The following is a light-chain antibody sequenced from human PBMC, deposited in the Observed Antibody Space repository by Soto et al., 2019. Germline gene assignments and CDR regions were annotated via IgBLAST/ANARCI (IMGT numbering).Light chain of an antibody. V-gene: IGKV3-15*01. CDR2: GAS. J-gene: IGKJ1*01. CDR3: QQYNFWPQT. CDR1: QSVSSN. Sequence: EIVMTQSPATLSVSPGERATLSCRASQSVSSNLAWYQQKPGQAPRLLISGASTRATGILARFSGSWSGTEFTLTISSLQSEDFAVYYCQQYNFWPQTFGQGTKVDIK.